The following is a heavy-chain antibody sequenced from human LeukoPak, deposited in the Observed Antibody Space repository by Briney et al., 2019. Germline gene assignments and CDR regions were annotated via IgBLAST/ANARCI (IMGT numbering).Heavy chain of an antibody. Sequence: PGGSLRLSCAASGFTFSSFAMNWVRQAPGKGLEWVSAISGSGGGTYYADSVEGRFTISKDNSQNTLYLRMSSLSAEDTAVYYCAKGRMGTTFDDWGQGTLVTVSS. CDR2: ISGSGGGT. CDR3: AKGRMGTTFDD. D-gene: IGHD4-11*01. J-gene: IGHJ4*02. V-gene: IGHV3-23*01. CDR1: GFTFSSFA.